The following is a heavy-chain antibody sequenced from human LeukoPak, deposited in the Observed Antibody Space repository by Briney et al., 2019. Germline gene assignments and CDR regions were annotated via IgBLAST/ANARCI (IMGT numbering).Heavy chain of an antibody. CDR2: IKQDGSEK. V-gene: IGHV3-7*01. CDR3: ARTCSGGSCYGFDY. J-gene: IGHJ4*02. CDR1: GFTFSSYA. D-gene: IGHD2-15*01. Sequence: GGSLRLSCAASGFTFSSYAMSWVRQAPGKGLEWVANIKQDGSEKYYVDSVKGRFTISRDNAKNSLYLQMNSLRAEDTAVYYCARTCSGGSCYGFDYWGQGTLVTVSS.